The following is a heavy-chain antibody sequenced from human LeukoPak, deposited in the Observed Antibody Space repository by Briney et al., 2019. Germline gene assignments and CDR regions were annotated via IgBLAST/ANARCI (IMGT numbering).Heavy chain of an antibody. Sequence: ASVKVSCKASGYTFTSYAMHWVRQAPGQGLEWMGWINPNSGGTNYAQKFQGRVTMTRDTSISTAYMELSRLRSDDTAVYYCARDGEFWSGSLYYFDYWGQGTLVTVSS. V-gene: IGHV1-2*02. CDR2: INPNSGGT. CDR1: GYTFTSYA. J-gene: IGHJ4*02. CDR3: ARDGEFWSGSLYYFDY. D-gene: IGHD3-3*01.